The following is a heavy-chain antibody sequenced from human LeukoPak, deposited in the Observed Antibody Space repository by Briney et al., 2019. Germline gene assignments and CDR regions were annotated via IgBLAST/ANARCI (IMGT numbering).Heavy chain of an antibody. Sequence: PGRSLRLSCAASGFTFSSYAMHWVRQAPGKGLEWVAVISYDGSNKYYADSVKGRFTISRDNSKNTLYLQMNSLRAEDTAVYYCARYYDSSGPGDYWGQGTLVTVSS. CDR1: GFTFSSYA. D-gene: IGHD3-22*01. CDR3: ARYYDSSGPGDY. J-gene: IGHJ4*02. CDR2: ISYDGSNK. V-gene: IGHV3-30-3*01.